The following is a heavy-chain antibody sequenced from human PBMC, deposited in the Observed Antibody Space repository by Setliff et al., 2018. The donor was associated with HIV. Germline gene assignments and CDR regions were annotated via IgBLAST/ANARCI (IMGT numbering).Heavy chain of an antibody. CDR1: GYSISTAYY. CDR3: MRGRSITIFGVAYFDI. Sequence: SETLSLTCAVSGYSISTAYYWGWIRQPPGKGLEWIGSVYHSGTTYYNPSLKSRVTISVDMSNNQFSLKVTSVTAADTAVYYCMRGRSITIFGVAYFDIWGQGTLVTVSS. CDR2: VYHSGTT. J-gene: IGHJ3*02. V-gene: IGHV4-38-2*01. D-gene: IGHD3-3*01.